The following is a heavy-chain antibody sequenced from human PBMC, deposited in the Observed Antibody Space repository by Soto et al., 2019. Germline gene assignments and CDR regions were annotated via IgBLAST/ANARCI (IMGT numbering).Heavy chain of an antibody. CDR2: IKSKTDGGTT. Sequence: PGGSLRLSCAASGFTFSNAWMNWVRQAPGKGLEWVGRIKSKTDGGTTDYAAPVKGRFTISRDDSKNTLYLQMNSLKTEDTAVYYCTTDPLSLGELYDGFHYWGQGTLVTVSS. CDR3: TTDPLSLGELYDGFHY. V-gene: IGHV3-15*07. D-gene: IGHD3-16*01. J-gene: IGHJ4*02. CDR1: GFTFSNAW.